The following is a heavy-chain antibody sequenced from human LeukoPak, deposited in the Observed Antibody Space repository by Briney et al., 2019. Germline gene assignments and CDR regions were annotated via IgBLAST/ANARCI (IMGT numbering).Heavy chain of an antibody. CDR2: IYPGDSDT. CDR3: ARGIMIFGVADL. J-gene: IGHJ5*02. Sequence: GESLKISCRGSGYSFARDWIGWVRQMPGKGLEWMGMIYPGDSDTRYSPSFQGQVTISADKSSNTAYLQWSSLKASDTAVYYCARGIMIFGVADLWGQGTLVTVSS. D-gene: IGHD3-3*01. CDR1: GYSFARDW. V-gene: IGHV5-51*01.